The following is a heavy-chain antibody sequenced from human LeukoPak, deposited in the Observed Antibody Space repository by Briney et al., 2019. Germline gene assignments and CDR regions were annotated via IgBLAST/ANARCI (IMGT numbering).Heavy chain of an antibody. V-gene: IGHV4-61*01. CDR2: IYYSGST. CDR1: GVSVSSGSYY. J-gene: IGHJ4*02. D-gene: IGHD3-22*01. Sequence: SETLSLTCTVSGVSVSSGSYYWSWIRQPPGKGLEWIGYIYYSGSTNYNPSLKSRVTISVDTSKNQFSLKLSSVTAADTAVYYCAREDYDSSGYYYGTYWGQGTLVTVSS. CDR3: AREDYDSSGYYYGTY.